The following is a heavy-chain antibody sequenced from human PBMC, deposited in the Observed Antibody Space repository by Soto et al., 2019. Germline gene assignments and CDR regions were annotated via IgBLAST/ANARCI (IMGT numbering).Heavy chain of an antibody. CDR3: AKFRGPSYSYYSMDV. V-gene: IGHV3-23*01. CDR2: ISGSGRTT. CDR1: GFTFGSYA. J-gene: IGHJ6*03. Sequence: EVQLLESGGGLVQPGGSLRLSCAASGFTFGSYAMNWLRQAPGRGLECVSFISGSGRTTYYAASVKGRFTVSRDNSKNTLYLQMTSLRAEDTALYYCAKFRGPSYSYYSMDVWGKGTTVTVSS. D-gene: IGHD3-16*01.